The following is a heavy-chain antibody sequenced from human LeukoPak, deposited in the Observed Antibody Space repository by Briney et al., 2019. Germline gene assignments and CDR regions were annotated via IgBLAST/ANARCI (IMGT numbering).Heavy chain of an antibody. Sequence: GGSLRLSCAASGFTFSSYAMSWVRQAPGKGLEWVSAISGSGGSTYYADSVKGRFTISRDNSKNSLYLQLNSLRAEDTAVYYCARFGYSSSWAYFDYWGQGTLVTVSS. CDR2: ISGSGGST. CDR1: GFTFSSYA. D-gene: IGHD6-13*01. J-gene: IGHJ4*02. V-gene: IGHV3-23*01. CDR3: ARFGYSSSWAYFDY.